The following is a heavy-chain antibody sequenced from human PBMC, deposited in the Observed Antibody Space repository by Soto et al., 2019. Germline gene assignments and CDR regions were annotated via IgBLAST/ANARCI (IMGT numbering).Heavy chain of an antibody. Sequence: ASVKVSCKASGYTFTSYAMHGVRQAPGQRLEWMGWINAGNGNTKYSQKFQGRVTITRDTSASTAYMELSSLRSEDTAVYYCARSLMVRGVIIGDYWGQGTLVTVSS. D-gene: IGHD3-10*01. CDR1: GYTFTSYA. CDR3: ARSLMVRGVIIGDY. V-gene: IGHV1-3*01. CDR2: INAGNGNT. J-gene: IGHJ4*02.